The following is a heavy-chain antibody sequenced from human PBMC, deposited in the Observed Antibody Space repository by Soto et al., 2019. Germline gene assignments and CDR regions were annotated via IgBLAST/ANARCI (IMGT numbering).Heavy chain of an antibody. CDR2: LCSDGINE. CDR3: VRDRNEQGDYVIDY. CDR1: GFSFSTSA. Sequence: QGQLVESGGGVAQPGRSLRLSCAASGFSFSTSAMHWFRQAPGKGPEWVAVLCSDGINEYYADSVKGRFIVSRDNSKNALYLQMSSLRAEETAMYYCVRDRNEQGDYVIDYWGQGTRVIVSS. D-gene: IGHD3-10*02. V-gene: IGHV3-33*01. J-gene: IGHJ4*02.